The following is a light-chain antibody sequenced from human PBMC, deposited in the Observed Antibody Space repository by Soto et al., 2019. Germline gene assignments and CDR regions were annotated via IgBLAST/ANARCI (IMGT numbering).Light chain of an antibody. J-gene: IGKJ3*01. V-gene: IGKV4-1*01. CDR1: QRVLYSSNNKNY. CDR3: QQYYSTPLT. Sequence: DIVMTQSPDSLAVSLGERATINCKSSQRVLYSSNNKNYLAWYQQKPGQHPQLFIYWASTREPGVPDRFSGSGSGTHVTLTISSLQADDVAVYYCQQYYSTPLTFGPGTKVDIK. CDR2: WAS.